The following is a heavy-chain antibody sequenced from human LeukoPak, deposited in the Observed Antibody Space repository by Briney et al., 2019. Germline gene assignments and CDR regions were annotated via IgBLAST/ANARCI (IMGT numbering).Heavy chain of an antibody. CDR3: AKEDGYSFDY. J-gene: IGHJ4*02. V-gene: IGHV3-9*01. D-gene: IGHD5-24*01. CDR2: ISWNSGSI. CDR1: GFTFDDYA. Sequence: QPGGSLRLSCAASGFTFDDYAMHWVRQAPGKGLEWVSGISWNSGSIGYADSVKGRFTISRDNAKNSLYLQMNSLRAEDTALYYCAKEDGYSFDYWGQGTLVTVSS.